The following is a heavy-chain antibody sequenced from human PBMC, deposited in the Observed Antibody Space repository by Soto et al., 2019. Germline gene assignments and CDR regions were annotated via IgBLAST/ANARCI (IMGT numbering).Heavy chain of an antibody. D-gene: IGHD3-10*01. Sequence: GESLKISCAASGFTFSSYSMNWVRQAPGKGLEWVSYISSSSSTIYYADSVKGRFTISRDNAKNSLYLQMNSLRDEDTAVYYCARDPNGSGSYYFDYWGQGTLVTVSS. CDR1: GFTFSSYS. CDR3: ARDPNGSGSYYFDY. V-gene: IGHV3-48*02. CDR2: ISSSSSTI. J-gene: IGHJ4*02.